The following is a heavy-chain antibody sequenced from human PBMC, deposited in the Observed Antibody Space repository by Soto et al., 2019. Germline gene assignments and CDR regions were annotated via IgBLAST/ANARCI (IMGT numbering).Heavy chain of an antibody. Sequence: QVQLVQSGAEVKKPGSSVKVSCKASGGTFSSYAISWVRQAPGQGLEWMGGIIPIFGTANYAHKFEGRVTITADESTSTAYVELSSLRSEDTAVYYCARGADGPHDAFDIWGQGTMVTVSS. V-gene: IGHV1-69*01. D-gene: IGHD6-13*01. CDR2: IIPIFGTA. J-gene: IGHJ3*02. CDR3: ARGADGPHDAFDI. CDR1: GGTFSSYA.